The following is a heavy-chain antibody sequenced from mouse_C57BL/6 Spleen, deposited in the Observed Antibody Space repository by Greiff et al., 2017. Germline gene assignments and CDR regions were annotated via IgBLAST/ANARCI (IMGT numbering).Heavy chain of an antibody. J-gene: IGHJ4*01. CDR1: GYSITSGYY. V-gene: IGHV3-6*01. CDR3: ARAHYYGSSYAMDY. CDR2: ISYDGSN. D-gene: IGHD1-1*01. Sequence: EVKLQQSGPGLVKPSQSLSLTCSVTGYSITSGYYWNWIRQFPGNKLEWMGYISYDGSNNYNPSLTNRISITRDTSKNQFFLKLNSVTTEDTATYYCARAHYYGSSYAMDYWGQGTSVTVSS.